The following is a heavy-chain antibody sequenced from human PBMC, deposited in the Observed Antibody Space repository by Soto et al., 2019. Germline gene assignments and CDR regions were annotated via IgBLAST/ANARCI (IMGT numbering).Heavy chain of an antibody. CDR1: GGTFSSYA. J-gene: IGHJ6*02. Sequence: EASVKVSCKASGGTFSSYAISWVRQAPGQGLEWMGGIIPIFGTANYAQKFQGRVTITADESTSTAYMELSSLRSEDTAVYYCARVDENIVVVPAAMNLLSTYYYYYGMDVWGQGTTVTVSS. V-gene: IGHV1-69*13. D-gene: IGHD2-2*01. CDR2: IIPIFGTA. CDR3: ARVDENIVVVPAAMNLLSTYYYYYGMDV.